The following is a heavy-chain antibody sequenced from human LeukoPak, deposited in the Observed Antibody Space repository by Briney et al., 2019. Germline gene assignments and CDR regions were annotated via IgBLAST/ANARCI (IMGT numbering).Heavy chain of an antibody. Sequence: SETLSLTCTVSGGSISSYYWSWIRQPAGEGLEWIGRLHTSGSTHYNPSLKSRVTMSVDASKNQFSLKLSSVTAADTAVYYCARDFGYGDYFFDDWGQGTLVTVSS. V-gene: IGHV4-4*07. CDR1: GGSISSYY. D-gene: IGHD4-17*01. CDR2: LHTSGST. J-gene: IGHJ4*02. CDR3: ARDFGYGDYFFDD.